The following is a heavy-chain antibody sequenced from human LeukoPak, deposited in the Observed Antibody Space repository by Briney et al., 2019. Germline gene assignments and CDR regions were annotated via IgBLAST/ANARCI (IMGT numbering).Heavy chain of an antibody. CDR3: AKSGGDLLPPLLDY. Sequence: SGTLSLTCAVSSGSIFSSNWWSWVRQPPGKGLEWIGQIFHDGSTSYSPSLKSRVTISVDKSKNQFSLRLTSVTAADTAVYYCAKSGGDLLPPLLDYWGQGTLVTVSS. J-gene: IGHJ4*02. CDR1: SGSIFSSNW. D-gene: IGHD1-26*01. CDR2: IFHDGST. V-gene: IGHV4-4*02.